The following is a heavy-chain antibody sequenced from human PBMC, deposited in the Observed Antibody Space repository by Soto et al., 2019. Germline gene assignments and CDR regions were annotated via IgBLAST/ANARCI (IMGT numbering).Heavy chain of an antibody. V-gene: IGHV3-23*01. CDR3: AKDRATVVTLCPNWFDP. CDR2: ISGSGGST. CDR1: GFTFSSYA. J-gene: IGHJ5*02. Sequence: EVQLLESGGGLVQPGGSLRLSCAASGFTFSSYAMSWVRQAPGKGLEWVSAISGSGGSTYYADSVKGRFTISRDNSKNTLYLQMNSLRAEDTAVYYCAKDRATVVTLCPNWFDPWGQGTLVTVSS. D-gene: IGHD4-17*01.